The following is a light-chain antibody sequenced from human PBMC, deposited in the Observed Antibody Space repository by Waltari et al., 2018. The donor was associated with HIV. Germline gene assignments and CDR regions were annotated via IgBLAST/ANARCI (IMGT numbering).Light chain of an antibody. CDR2: DAS. CDR3: QQFAALPLT. Sequence: DIQMTQSPSSLSASVGDQVTITCQASQDIRPYLNWYQKKPGKAPNLLIYDASTLHTVVPSRFSGSGSGTHLTFTITSLQPEDIGTYYCQQFAALPLTFGGGTQVEI. CDR1: QDIRPY. J-gene: IGKJ4*01. V-gene: IGKV1-33*01.